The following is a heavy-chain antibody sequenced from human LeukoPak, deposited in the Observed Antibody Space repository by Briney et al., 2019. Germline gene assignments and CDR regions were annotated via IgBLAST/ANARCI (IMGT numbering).Heavy chain of an antibody. CDR1: GFTFSSYG. D-gene: IGHD4-17*01. V-gene: IGHV3-30*03. CDR3: ARVGYGANGENY. CDR2: ISYDGSNK. J-gene: IGHJ4*02. Sequence: GGSLRLSCAASGFTFSSYGMHWVRQAPGKGLEWVAVISYDGSNKYYADSVKGRFTISRDNSKNTLYLQMNSLRAEDTAVYYCARVGYGANGENYWGQGTLVTVSS.